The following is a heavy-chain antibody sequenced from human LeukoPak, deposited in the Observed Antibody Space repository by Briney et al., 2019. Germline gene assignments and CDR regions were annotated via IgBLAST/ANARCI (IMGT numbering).Heavy chain of an antibody. CDR1: GGSISSSSYY. V-gene: IGHV4-39*01. J-gene: IGHJ4*02. D-gene: IGHD6-13*01. CDR2: IYYSGST. CDR3: ARGRYSSSWSYYFDY. Sequence: PSETLSLTCTVSGGSISSSSYYWGWIRQPPGKGLEWIGSIYYSGSTNYNPSLKSRVTMSVDTSKNQFSLKLSSVTAADTAVYYCARGRYSSSWSYYFDYWGQGTLVTVSS.